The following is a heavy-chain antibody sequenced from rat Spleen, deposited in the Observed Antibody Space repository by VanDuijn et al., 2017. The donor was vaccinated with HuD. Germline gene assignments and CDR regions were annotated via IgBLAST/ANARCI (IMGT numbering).Heavy chain of an antibody. J-gene: IGHJ4*01. CDR2: ISTGGGNT. CDR1: GFTFSNYG. D-gene: IGHD4-5*01. V-gene: IGHV5S13*01. CDR3: ARHGRGKTTYYYVMDA. Sequence: EVQLVESGGGLVQPGRSLKLSCAASGFTFSNYGMAWVRQTPTKGLEWVASISTGGGNTYYRDSVKGRFTISRDNAKSTLYLQVDSLRSEDTATYYCARHGRGKTTYYYVMDAWGQGTSVTVSS.